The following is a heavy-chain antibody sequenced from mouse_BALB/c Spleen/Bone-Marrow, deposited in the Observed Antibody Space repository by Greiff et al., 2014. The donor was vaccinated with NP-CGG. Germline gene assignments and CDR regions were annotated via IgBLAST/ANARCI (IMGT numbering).Heavy chain of an antibody. CDR1: GFTFTSSW. CDR3: ARSYRFWYFDV. D-gene: IGHD2-14*01. CDR2: IHPNSGNT. V-gene: IGHV1S130*01. J-gene: IGHJ1*01. Sequence: QVQLQQPGSVLVRPGTSVNLSCKASGFTFTSSWMHWAKQRPGQGLEWIGDIHPNSGNTYYNEKFKGKATLTVDSPSSTAYVDLSSLTSEDSAVYFCARSYRFWYFDVWGAGTTVTVSS.